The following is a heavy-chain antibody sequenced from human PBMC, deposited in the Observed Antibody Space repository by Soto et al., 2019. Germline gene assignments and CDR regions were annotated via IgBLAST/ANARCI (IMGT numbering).Heavy chain of an antibody. V-gene: IGHV5-10-1*01. D-gene: IGHD3-22*01. Sequence: PWESLTISCTRAGYSFASYWITWVRQKPGKGLEWMGRIDPSDSQTYYSPSFRGHVTISVTKSITTVFLQWSSLRASDTAMYYCARQIYDSDTGPNFQYYFDSWGQGTPVTVSS. CDR2: IDPSDSQT. CDR3: ARQIYDSDTGPNFQYYFDS. CDR1: GYSFASYW. J-gene: IGHJ4*02.